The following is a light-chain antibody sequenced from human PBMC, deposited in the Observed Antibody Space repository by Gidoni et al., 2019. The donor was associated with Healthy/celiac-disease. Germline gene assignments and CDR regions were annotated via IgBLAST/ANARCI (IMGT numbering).Light chain of an antibody. CDR1: QSISSW. V-gene: IGKV1-5*03. CDR3: QHYNSYWT. Sequence: DIQMTQSPSTLSASVGERVTITCRASQSISSWLAWYQQKPGKAPKLLIYKASSLESGGPSRFSGSGSGTEFTLTISSLQPDDFATYYCQHYNSYWTFGQGTKVEIK. J-gene: IGKJ1*01. CDR2: KAS.